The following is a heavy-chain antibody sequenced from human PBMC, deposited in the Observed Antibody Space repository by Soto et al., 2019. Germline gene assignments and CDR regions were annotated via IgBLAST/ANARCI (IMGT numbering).Heavy chain of an antibody. J-gene: IGHJ6*02. V-gene: IGHV4-59*01. CDR3: AREGYYYGMDV. CDR2: IYYSGST. Sequence: LSLTCTVSGGSISSYYWSWIRQPPGKGLEWIGYIYYSGSTNYNPSLKSRVTISVDTSKNQFSLKLSSVTAADTAVYYCAREGYYYGMDVWGQGTTVTVSS. CDR1: GGSISSYY.